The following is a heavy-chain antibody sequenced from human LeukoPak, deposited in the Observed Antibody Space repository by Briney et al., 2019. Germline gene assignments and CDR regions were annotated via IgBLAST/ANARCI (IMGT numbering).Heavy chain of an antibody. V-gene: IGHV4-61*02. CDR1: GGSISSGSYY. CDR3: ARDGQALLPFDY. Sequence: SETLSLTCTVSGGSISSGSYYWSWIRQPAGKGLEWIGRIYTSGSTNYNPSLKSRVTISVDTSKNQFSLKLSSVTAADTAVYYCARDGQALLPFDYWGQGTLVTVSS. J-gene: IGHJ4*02. CDR2: IYTSGST.